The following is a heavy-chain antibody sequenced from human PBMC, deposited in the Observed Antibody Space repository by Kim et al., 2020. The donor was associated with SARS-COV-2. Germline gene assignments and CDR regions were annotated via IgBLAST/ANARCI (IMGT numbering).Heavy chain of an antibody. J-gene: IGHJ6*02. D-gene: IGHD6-13*01. CDR2: SNT. CDR3: AVLAAAGMDV. Sequence: SNTHQTDPVKGPFTTSRDNAKKTLYLQMNSLRAEDTAVYYCAVLAAAGMDVWGQGTTVIVSS. V-gene: IGHV3-30*10.